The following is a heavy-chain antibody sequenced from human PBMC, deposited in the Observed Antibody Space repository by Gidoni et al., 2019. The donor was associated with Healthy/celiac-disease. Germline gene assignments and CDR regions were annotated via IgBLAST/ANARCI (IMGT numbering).Heavy chain of an antibody. D-gene: IGHD3-16*01. CDR1: GFTFSSYG. CDR3: AKDEREGEGLTRD. V-gene: IGHV3-30*18. Sequence: QVQLVESGGGVVQPGRSLRLSCAASGFTFSSYGMHWVRQAPGKGLEWVAVISYDGSNKYYADSVKGRFTISRDNSKNTLYLQMNSLRAEDTAVYYCAKDEREGEGLTRDRGQGTLVTVSS. CDR2: ISYDGSNK. J-gene: IGHJ4*02.